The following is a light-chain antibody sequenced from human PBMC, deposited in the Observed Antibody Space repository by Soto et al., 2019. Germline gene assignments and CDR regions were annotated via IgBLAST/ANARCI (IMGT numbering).Light chain of an antibody. J-gene: IGLJ1*01. Sequence: QSALTQPPSASGSPGQSVTISCTGTSSDVGGYNYVSWYQQHPGKAPKLMIYEVSKRPSGVPDRFSGSKSGNTASLTVSGLQAEDEADYYCSSYAGSNNFNVCGTGTKLNVL. V-gene: IGLV2-8*01. CDR2: EVS. CDR3: SSYAGSNNFNV. CDR1: SSDVGGYNY.